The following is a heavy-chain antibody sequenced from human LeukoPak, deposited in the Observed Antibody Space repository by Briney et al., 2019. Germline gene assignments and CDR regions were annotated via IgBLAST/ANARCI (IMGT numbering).Heavy chain of an antibody. J-gene: IGHJ3*02. CDR1: GFTFSSYG. CDR3: ARPYSSGWYDAFDI. CDR2: ISYDGSNK. V-gene: IGHV3-30*03. D-gene: IGHD6-19*01. Sequence: GRSLRLSCAASGFTFSSYGMHWVRQAPGKGLEWVAVISYDGSNKYYADSVKGRFTISRDNSKNTVYLQMNSLRDEDTAVYYCARPYSSGWYDAFDIWGQGTMVTVSS.